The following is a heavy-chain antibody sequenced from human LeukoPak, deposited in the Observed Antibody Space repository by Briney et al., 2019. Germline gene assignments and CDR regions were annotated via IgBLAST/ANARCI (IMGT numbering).Heavy chain of an antibody. J-gene: IGHJ4*02. CDR1: GFTFSSYA. CDR2: ISGGGDIT. D-gene: IGHD2-21*02. Sequence: GGSLRLSCVASGFTFSSYAMSWVRQTAGKGLEWVSAISGGGDITYYADSVKGRFTISRDNSKDTLFLQMHSLRPEDTAVYYCVREDTPATANYWGQGTLVTISS. CDR3: VREDTPATANY. V-gene: IGHV3-23*01.